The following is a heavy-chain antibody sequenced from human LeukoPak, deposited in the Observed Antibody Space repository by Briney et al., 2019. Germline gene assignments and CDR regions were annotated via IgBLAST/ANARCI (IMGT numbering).Heavy chain of an antibody. Sequence: MSSETLSLTCTVSGGSFSGYYWGWIRQPPGKGLEWIGSIYHSGSTYYNPSLKSRVTISVDTSKNQFSLKPSSVTAADTAVYYCARVLYSSHAFDIWGQGTMVTVSS. V-gene: IGHV4-38-2*02. CDR2: IYHSGST. J-gene: IGHJ3*02. CDR3: ARVLYSSHAFDI. CDR1: GGSFSGYY. D-gene: IGHD6-19*01.